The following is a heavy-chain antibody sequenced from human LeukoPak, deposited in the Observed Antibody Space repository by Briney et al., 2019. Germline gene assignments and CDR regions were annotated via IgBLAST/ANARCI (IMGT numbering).Heavy chain of an antibody. Sequence: ASVKVSCKASGYTFTSYGISWVRQAPGQGLEWMGWISAYNGNTNYAQKLQGRVTMTTDTSTSTAYMELSRLRSDDTAVYYCARTFLREGFDPWGQGTLVTVSS. CDR3: ARTFLREGFDP. J-gene: IGHJ5*02. V-gene: IGHV1-18*01. CDR1: GYTFTSYG. D-gene: IGHD4-17*01. CDR2: ISAYNGNT.